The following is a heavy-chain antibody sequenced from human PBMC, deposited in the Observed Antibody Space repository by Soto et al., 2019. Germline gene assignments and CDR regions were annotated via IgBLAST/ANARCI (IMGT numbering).Heavy chain of an antibody. CDR1: GYTFTSYD. D-gene: IGHD3-3*01. CDR2: MNPNSGNT. J-gene: IGHJ6*03. V-gene: IGHV1-8*01. CDR3: ARGLNFWSGYYVEDYYYYMHV. Sequence: GASVKVSCKASGYTFTSYDINWVRQATGQGLEWMGWMNPNSGNTGYAQKFQGRVTMTRNTSISTAYMELSSLRSEDTAVYYCARGLNFWSGYYVEDYYYYMHVWGKGTTVTVSS.